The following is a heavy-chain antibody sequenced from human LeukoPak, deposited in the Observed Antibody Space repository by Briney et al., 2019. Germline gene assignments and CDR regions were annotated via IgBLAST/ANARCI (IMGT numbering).Heavy chain of an antibody. J-gene: IGHJ5*02. CDR1: GYTFTSYD. CDR3: ASSGSGSYENWFDP. CDR2: INPSGGST. Sequence: ASVKVSCKASGYTFTSYDINWVRQAPGQGLEWMGIINPSGGSTSYAQKFQGRVTTTRDTSTSTVYMELSSLRSEDTAVYYCASSGSGSYENWFDPWGQGTLVTVSS. V-gene: IGHV1-46*01. D-gene: IGHD1-26*01.